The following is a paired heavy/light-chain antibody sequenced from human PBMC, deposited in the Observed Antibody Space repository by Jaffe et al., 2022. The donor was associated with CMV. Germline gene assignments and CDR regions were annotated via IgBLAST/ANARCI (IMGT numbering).Light chain of an antibody. Sequence: EIVLTQSPATLSLSPGERATLSCRASQSVSSYLAWYQQKPGQAPRLLIYDASNRATGIPARFSGSGSGTDFTLTISSLEPEDFAVYYCQQRSNWPPGAFGPGTKVDIK. CDR1: QSVSSY. CDR3: QQRSNWPPGA. J-gene: IGKJ3*01. CDR2: DAS. V-gene: IGKV3-11*01.
Heavy chain of an antibody. J-gene: IGHJ6*02. CDR1: GFTFSSYG. CDR3: ARDWIQWLVSGYYYYYGMDV. CDR2: IWYDGSNK. Sequence: QVQLVESGGGVVQPGRSLRLSCAASGFTFSSYGMHWVRQAPGKGLEWVAVIWYDGSNKYYADSVKGRFTISRDNSKNTLYLQMNSLRAEDTAVYYCARDWIQWLVSGYYYYYGMDVWGQGTTVTVSS. V-gene: IGHV3-33*01. D-gene: IGHD6-19*01.